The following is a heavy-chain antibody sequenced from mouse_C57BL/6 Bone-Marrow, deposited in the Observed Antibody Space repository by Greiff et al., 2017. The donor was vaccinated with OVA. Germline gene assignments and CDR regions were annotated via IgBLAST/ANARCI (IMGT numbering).Heavy chain of an antibody. V-gene: IGHV2-2*01. J-gene: IGHJ3*01. CDR1: GFSLTSYG. Sequence: VKLMESGPGLVQPSQSLSITCTVSGFSLTSYGVHWVRQSPGKGLEWLGVIWSGGSTDYNAAFISRLSISKDNSKSQVFFKMNSLQADDTAIYYCASPLIYYYGSSFAYWGQGTLVTVSA. CDR3: ASPLIYYYGSSFAY. D-gene: IGHD1-1*01. CDR2: IWSGGST.